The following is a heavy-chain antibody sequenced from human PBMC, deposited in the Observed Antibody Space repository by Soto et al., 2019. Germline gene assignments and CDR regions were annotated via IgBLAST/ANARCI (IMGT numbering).Heavy chain of an antibody. V-gene: IGHV4-30-2*01. J-gene: IGHJ6*02. Sequence: SETLSLTCTVSGGSISSGGYYWNWIRQPPGKGLEWIGYIYHSGSTYYNPSLKSRVTISVDRSKNQFSLKLSSVTAADTAVYYCARGGRVATMVRGANQYYYYGMDVWGQGTTVTVSS. CDR3: ARGGRVATMVRGANQYYYYGMDV. CDR2: IYHSGST. D-gene: IGHD3-10*01. CDR1: GGSISSGGYY.